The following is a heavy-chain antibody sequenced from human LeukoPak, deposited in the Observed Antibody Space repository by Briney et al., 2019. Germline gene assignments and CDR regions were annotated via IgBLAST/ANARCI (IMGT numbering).Heavy chain of an antibody. V-gene: IGHV3-23*01. Sequence: PGGSLRLSCAASGFTFRNCGMSWVRQAPGKGLEWVSGISGTGYNTYYADSVKGRFTISRDNSKNTLYLQMNSLGAEDTAVYYCAKHVSGSLFYFDYWGQRTLVTVSS. CDR2: ISGTGYNT. CDR3: AKHVSGSLFYFDY. D-gene: IGHD3-10*01. J-gene: IGHJ4*02. CDR1: GFTFRNCG.